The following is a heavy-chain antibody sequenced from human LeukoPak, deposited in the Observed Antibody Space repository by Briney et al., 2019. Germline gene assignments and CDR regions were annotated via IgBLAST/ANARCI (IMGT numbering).Heavy chain of an antibody. D-gene: IGHD2-2*02. CDR2: MNPNSGNT. CDR1: GYTFTSYD. CDR3: ARGSCSSTSCYTNYYYYYMDV. V-gene: IGHV1-8*03. Sequence: GASVKVSCKASGYTFTSYDISWVRQATAQGLEWMGWMNPNSGNTGYAQKFQGRVTITRNTSISTAYMELSSLRSEDTAVYYCARGSCSSTSCYTNYYYYYMDVWGKGTTVTVSS. J-gene: IGHJ6*03.